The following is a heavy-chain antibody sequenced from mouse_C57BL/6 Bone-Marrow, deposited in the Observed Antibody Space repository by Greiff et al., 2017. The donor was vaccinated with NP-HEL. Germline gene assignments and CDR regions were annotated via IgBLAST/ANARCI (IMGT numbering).Heavy chain of an antibody. CDR2: IHPNSGST. CDR1: GYTFTSYW. V-gene: IGHV1-64*01. CDR3: ARKRLGPFAY. J-gene: IGHJ3*01. D-gene: IGHD4-1*01. Sequence: QVHVKQPGAELVKPGASVKLSCKASGYTFTSYWMHWVKQRPGQGLEWIGMIHPNSGSTNYNEKFKSKATLTVDKSSSTAYMQLSSLTSEDSAVYYCARKRLGPFAYWGQGTLVTVSA.